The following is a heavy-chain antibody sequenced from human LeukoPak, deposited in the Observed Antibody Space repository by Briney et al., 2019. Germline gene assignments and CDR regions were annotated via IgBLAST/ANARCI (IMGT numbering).Heavy chain of an antibody. V-gene: IGHV3-23*01. Sequence: GGSLRLSCAASGFTFSSYSMNWVRQAPGKGLEWVSAISGSGGSTYYADSVKGRFTISRDNSKNTLYLQMNSLRAEDTAVYYCAKDKIGGYFDWLSKYFQHWGQGTLVTVSS. CDR1: GFTFSSYS. J-gene: IGHJ1*01. CDR3: AKDKIGGYFDWLSKYFQH. CDR2: ISGSGGST. D-gene: IGHD3-9*01.